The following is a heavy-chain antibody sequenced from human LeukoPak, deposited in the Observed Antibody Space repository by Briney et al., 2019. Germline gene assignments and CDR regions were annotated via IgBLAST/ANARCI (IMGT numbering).Heavy chain of an antibody. CDR2: ISAYNGNT. D-gene: IGHD5-12*01. Sequence: ASVKVSCKASGYTFTSCGISWVRQAPGQGLEWMGWISAYNGNTNYAQKLQGRVTMTTDTSTSTAYMELRSLRSDDTAVYYCARVSVDIVANDPWGQGTLVTVSS. CDR3: ARVSVDIVANDP. V-gene: IGHV1-18*01. J-gene: IGHJ5*02. CDR1: GYTFTSCG.